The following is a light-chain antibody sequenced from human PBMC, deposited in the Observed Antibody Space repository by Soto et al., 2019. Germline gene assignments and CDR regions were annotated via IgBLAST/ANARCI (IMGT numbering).Light chain of an antibody. V-gene: IGLV1-51*01. CDR2: DNN. J-gene: IGLJ1*01. CDR1: SSNIGNNF. Sequence: QSVLTQPPSVSAAPGQKVTISCSGSSSNIGNNFVTWYQQLPGTAPKLLIYDNNKRPSGIPDRFSGSQSGTSATLGITGLQTGDEAVYYCGSWDSSLTYVFGPGTKVNV. CDR3: GSWDSSLTYV.